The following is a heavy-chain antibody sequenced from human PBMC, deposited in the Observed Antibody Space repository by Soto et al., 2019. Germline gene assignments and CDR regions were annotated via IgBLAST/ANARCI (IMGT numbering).Heavy chain of an antibody. CDR1: GGSFSGYY. Sequence: QVQLQQWGAGLLKPSETLSLTCGVYGGSFSGYYWSWIRQPPGKGLEWIVEINHSGSTNYNPSLKSRVTISVDTSKNQFSLRLSFVTAADTAVYYCVRRGPRWLQLIFDYWGHGTLVTVSS. CDR3: VRRGPRWLQLIFDY. D-gene: IGHD5-12*01. J-gene: IGHJ4*01. CDR2: INHSGST. V-gene: IGHV4-34*01.